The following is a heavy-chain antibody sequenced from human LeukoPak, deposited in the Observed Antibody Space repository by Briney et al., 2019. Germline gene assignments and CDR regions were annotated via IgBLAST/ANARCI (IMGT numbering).Heavy chain of an antibody. CDR3: AREWKQWLVRRAFDI. CDR1: GYTFTGYY. J-gene: IGHJ3*02. CDR2: INPNSGGT. V-gene: IGHV1-2*04. D-gene: IGHD6-19*01. Sequence: ASVKVSCKASGYTFTGYYMHWVRQAPGQGLEWMGWINPNSGGTNYAQKFQGWVTMTRDTSISTAYMELSRLRSDDTAVYYCAREWKQWLVRRAFDIWGQGTMVTVSS.